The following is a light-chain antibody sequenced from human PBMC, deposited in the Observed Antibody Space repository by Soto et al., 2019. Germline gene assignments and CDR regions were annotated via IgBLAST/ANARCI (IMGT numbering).Light chain of an antibody. CDR2: GAS. Sequence: EIVMTQSPATLSVSPGERATLSCRASQSVSSNLAWYQQKPGQAPRLLIYGASSRATGIPARFSGSGSGTDFTLTISSLQSEDFAVYYCQQYNNWPPLTLGGWTKVEIK. CDR3: QQYNNWPPLT. CDR1: QSVSSN. J-gene: IGKJ4*01. V-gene: IGKV3-15*01.